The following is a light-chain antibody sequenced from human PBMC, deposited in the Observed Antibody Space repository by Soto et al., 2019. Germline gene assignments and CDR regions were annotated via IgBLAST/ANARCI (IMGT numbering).Light chain of an antibody. CDR2: WAA. CDR3: QQDYIGRT. CDR1: QSVLHRSKRKNY. Sequence: IALIQSPNSLALSLGARTTIHCRSSQSVLHRSKRKNYLAWYQQKAGQPPKLLIAWAATRESGVPDRCSGSGSGTDFTLTAGSEQAEDVATYCWQQDYIGRTFGQGTKVDIK. V-gene: IGKV4-1*01. J-gene: IGKJ1*01.